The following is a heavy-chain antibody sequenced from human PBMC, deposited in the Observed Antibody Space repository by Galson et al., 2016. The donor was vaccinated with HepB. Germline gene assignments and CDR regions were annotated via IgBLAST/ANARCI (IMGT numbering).Heavy chain of an antibody. CDR1: GFTVGNNY. Sequence: SLRLSCAASGFTVGNNYMSWVRQVPGKGLEWASGIYSGGGTYYADSVKGRFTISRDKSKNTLYLQLNSLRAEDTAVYYCARSRLAAAFDPWGQGTLVAVSP. CDR3: ARSRLAAAFDP. D-gene: IGHD6-13*01. J-gene: IGHJ5*02. V-gene: IGHV3-66*01. CDR2: IYSGGGT.